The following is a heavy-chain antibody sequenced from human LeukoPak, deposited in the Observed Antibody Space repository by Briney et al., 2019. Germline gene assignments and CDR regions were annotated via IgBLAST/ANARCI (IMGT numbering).Heavy chain of an antibody. CDR3: ARVESYYDSSGYFFVGAFDI. CDR1: GGSISSSSYY. CDR2: IYYSGST. D-gene: IGHD3-22*01. J-gene: IGHJ3*02. Sequence: PSETLSLTCTVSGGSISSSSYYCCWIRQPPGKGLEWIGSIYYSGSTYYNPSLKSRVTISVDTSKNQFSLKLSSVTAADTAVYYCARVESYYDSSGYFFVGAFDIWGEGTMVTVSS. V-gene: IGHV4-39*07.